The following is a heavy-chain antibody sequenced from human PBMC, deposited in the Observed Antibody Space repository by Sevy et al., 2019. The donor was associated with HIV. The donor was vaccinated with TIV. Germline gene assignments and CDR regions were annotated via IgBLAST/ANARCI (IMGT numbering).Heavy chain of an antibody. CDR2: IYPDDSDT. CDR1: GYSFTSHW. Sequence: GESLKISCKGSGYSFTSHWLGWVRHMPGKGLEWMGIIYPDDSDTKYSPSFQGQVTFSADKSIRTAYLQWISLKASDTAMYYCATSRSGYFDSSGYYIYWGQRTLVTVSS. CDR3: ATSRSGYFDSSGYYIY. V-gene: IGHV5-51*01. D-gene: IGHD3-22*01. J-gene: IGHJ4*02.